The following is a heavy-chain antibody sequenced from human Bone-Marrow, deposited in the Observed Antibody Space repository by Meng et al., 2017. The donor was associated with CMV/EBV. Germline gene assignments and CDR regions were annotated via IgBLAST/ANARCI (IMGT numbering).Heavy chain of an antibody. D-gene: IGHD2/OR15-2a*01. CDR2: LYDSGRT. CDR1: GGSISSYY. V-gene: IGHV4-59*01. CDR3: ARQFYDGAFDI. Sequence: GSLRLSCTVSGGSISSYYWSWIRQPPGKGLEWIGSLYDSGRTYYNPSLKSRVTISVDTSKNQFSLKLSSVTAADTAVYYCARQFYDGAFDIWGQGTMVTVSS. J-gene: IGHJ3*02.